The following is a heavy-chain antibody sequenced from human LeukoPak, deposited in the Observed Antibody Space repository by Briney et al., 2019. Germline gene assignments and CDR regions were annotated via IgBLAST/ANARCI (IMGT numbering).Heavy chain of an antibody. CDR2: VYYSGTT. D-gene: IGHD6-19*01. V-gene: IGHV4-39*07. CDR1: GGSISLSYYY. J-gene: IGHJ4*02. CDR3: ASGTLYSGWSYYFDY. Sequence: SETLSLTCSVSGGSISLSYYYWGWIRQPPGKALEWIGSVYYSGTTSYNPSLKSRVTISVDMSKNHFSLRLSSVTAADTAMYYCASGTLYSGWSYYFDYWGQGSQVTVSS.